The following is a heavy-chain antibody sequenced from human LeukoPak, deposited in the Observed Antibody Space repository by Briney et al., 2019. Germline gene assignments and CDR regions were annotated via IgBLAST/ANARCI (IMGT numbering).Heavy chain of an antibody. Sequence: PGGSLRLSCAASGFTFDDYAMHWVRQAPGKGLEWVSGISWNSGSIGYADSVKGRFTISRDNAKNSLYLQMNSLRAEDTALYYCAKDGGAAAGPPSTYYFDYWGQGTLVTVSS. V-gene: IGHV3-9*01. CDR2: ISWNSGSI. CDR1: GFTFDDYA. CDR3: AKDGGAAAGPPSTYYFDY. J-gene: IGHJ4*02. D-gene: IGHD6-13*01.